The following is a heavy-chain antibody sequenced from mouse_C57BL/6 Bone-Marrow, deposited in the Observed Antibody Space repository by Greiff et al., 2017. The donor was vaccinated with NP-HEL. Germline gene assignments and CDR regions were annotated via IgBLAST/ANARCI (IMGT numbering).Heavy chain of an antibody. CDR2: IYPGDGDT. J-gene: IGHJ1*03. D-gene: IGHD1-1*01. V-gene: IGHV1-80*01. CDR3: ARIYYYGSGYFDV. CDR1: GYAFSSYW. Sequence: QVQLKESGAELVKPGASVKISCKASGYAFSSYWMNWVKQRPGKGLEWIGQIYPGDGDTNYNGKFKGKATLTADKSSSTAYMQLSSLTSEDSAVYFCARIYYYGSGYFDVWGTGTTVTVSS.